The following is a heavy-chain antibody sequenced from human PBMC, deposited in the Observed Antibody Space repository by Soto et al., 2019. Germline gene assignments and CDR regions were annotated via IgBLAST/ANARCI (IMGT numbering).Heavy chain of an antibody. CDR3: AKSVVVAAYIDY. CDR1: GFTFSSYA. Sequence: EVQLLESGGGLVQPGGSLSLSCAASGFTFSSYAMSWVRQAPGKGLEWVSAISGSGGSTYYADSVKGRFAISRDNSKNTLDLQMNSLRAEDTAVYYCAKSVVVAAYIDYWGQGTLVTVSS. V-gene: IGHV3-23*01. D-gene: IGHD2-15*01. J-gene: IGHJ4*02. CDR2: ISGSGGST.